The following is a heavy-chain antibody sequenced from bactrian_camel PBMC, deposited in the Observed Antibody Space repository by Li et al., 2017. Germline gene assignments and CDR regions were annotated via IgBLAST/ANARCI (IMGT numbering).Heavy chain of an antibody. CDR1: GFTFSNYG. CDR3: TIANYGDSAMNY. J-gene: IGHJ4*01. V-gene: IGHV3S40*01. D-gene: IGHD5*01. Sequence: VQLVESGGGLVQPGGSLRLSCAASGFTFSNYGMSWVRQNPGKGLEWVSGINSDGSNAYYPDSLKGRFTISRDNAKNTVSLQLNSLKTEDMAMYYCTIANYGDSAMNYWGQGTQVTVS. CDR2: INSDGSNA.